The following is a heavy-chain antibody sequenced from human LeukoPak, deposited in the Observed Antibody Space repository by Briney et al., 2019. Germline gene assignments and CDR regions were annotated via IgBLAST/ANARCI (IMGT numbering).Heavy chain of an antibody. J-gene: IGHJ4*02. CDR1: GYTFNSYY. V-gene: IGHV1-46*02. CDR2: INPSGGST. Sequence: ASVKVSCKASGYTFNSYYMHWVRQAPGQGLEWMGIINPSGGSTRYAQKFQGRVTMTRDMSTSTVYMELSSLRSEDTAVYYCARGFYGQTFDYWGQGTLVTVSS. CDR3: ARGFYGQTFDY. D-gene: IGHD2/OR15-2a*01.